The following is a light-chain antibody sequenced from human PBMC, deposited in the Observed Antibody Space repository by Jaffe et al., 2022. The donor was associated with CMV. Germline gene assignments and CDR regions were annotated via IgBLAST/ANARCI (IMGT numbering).Light chain of an antibody. CDR3: QQYDNWPPYT. Sequence: EIVMTQDPGTLSVSPGERVTLSCRASQSVSSNLAWYQRKPGQAPRLLIYGASTRATGIPARFSGSGSGTEFTLTISSLQSEDSALYFCQQYDNWPPYTFGPGTKVEI. V-gene: IGKV3-15*01. CDR1: QSVSSN. J-gene: IGKJ2*01. CDR2: GAS.